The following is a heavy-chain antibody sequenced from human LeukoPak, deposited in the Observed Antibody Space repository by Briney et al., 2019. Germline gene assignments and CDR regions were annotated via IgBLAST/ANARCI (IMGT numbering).Heavy chain of an antibody. CDR3: AKAYYYDSSGYYPAPFDY. Sequence: GGSLRLSCAASGFTFSSYWMNWARQAPGKGLEWVASINHNGNVNYYVDSVKGRFTISRDNSKNTLYLQMNSLRAEDTAVYYCAKAYYYDSSGYYPAPFDYWGQGTLVTVSS. CDR2: INHNGNVN. J-gene: IGHJ4*02. CDR1: GFTFSSYW. V-gene: IGHV3-7*03. D-gene: IGHD3-22*01.